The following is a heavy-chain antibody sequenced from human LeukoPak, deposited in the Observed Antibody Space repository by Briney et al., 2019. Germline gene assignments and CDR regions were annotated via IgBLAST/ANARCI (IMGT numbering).Heavy chain of an antibody. CDR3: AKQARRAYYYGSGTYAGSQYFDF. Sequence: GGSLRLSCAASGFTFSGYGMHWVRQAPGKGLEWVAGISSDGSKKYYADSVKGRFTIPRDNSKNTLYLQVNSLRAGDTAVYYCAKQARRAYYYGSGTYAGSQYFDFWGQGTLVTVSS. CDR1: GFTFSGYG. CDR2: ISSDGSKK. J-gene: IGHJ4*02. V-gene: IGHV3-30*18. D-gene: IGHD3-10*01.